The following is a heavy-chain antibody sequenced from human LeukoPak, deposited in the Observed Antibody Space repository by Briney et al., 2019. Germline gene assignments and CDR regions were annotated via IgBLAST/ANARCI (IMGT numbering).Heavy chain of an antibody. V-gene: IGHV1-2*02. Sequence: ASVTVSCKASGYTLTGYYMHWVRQAPGQGLEWMGWINPNSGGTNYAQKFQGRVTMTRDTSTSTAYMELSRLRSDDTAVYYCARDVSSSWYYFDHWGQGTLVTVSS. CDR3: ARDVSSSWYYFDH. CDR1: GYTLTGYY. J-gene: IGHJ4*02. CDR2: INPNSGGT. D-gene: IGHD6-13*01.